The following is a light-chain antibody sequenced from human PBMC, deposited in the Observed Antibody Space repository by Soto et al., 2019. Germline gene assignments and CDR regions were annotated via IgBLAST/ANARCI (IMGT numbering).Light chain of an antibody. CDR1: QSVGNN. J-gene: IGKJ1*01. Sequence: EIVMTQSPATLSVSPGERVPLSCRASQSVGNNLAWYQQKTGQVPRLLIHGASTRATGIPARFSGSGSGTEFTLTISSLEPEDFAVYYCQQRSSWPWTFGQGTKVDIK. V-gene: IGKV3-15*01. CDR3: QQRSSWPWT. CDR2: GAS.